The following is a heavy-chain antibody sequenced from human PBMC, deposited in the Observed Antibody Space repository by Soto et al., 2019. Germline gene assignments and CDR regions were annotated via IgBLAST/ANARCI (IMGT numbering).Heavy chain of an antibody. J-gene: IGHJ6*02. V-gene: IGHV1-18*01. CDR1: GYTFTTYG. D-gene: IGHD5-18*01. Sequence: QVQLVQSGPEVKKPGASVKVSCKASGYTFTTYGISWVRQAPGQGLEWMGWISGYNGQTNYAQKFRGRVTITTDTSTSTAYRELRGLRSGDTAMYYCARDGRKELWVEGRNAMDAWGQGTTVTVSS. CDR3: ARDGRKELWVEGRNAMDA. CDR2: ISGYNGQT.